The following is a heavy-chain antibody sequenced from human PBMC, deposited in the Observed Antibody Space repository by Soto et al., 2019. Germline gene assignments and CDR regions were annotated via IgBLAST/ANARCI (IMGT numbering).Heavy chain of an antibody. D-gene: IGHD4-17*01. CDR3: AKDLQAYGDYNYYYYGMDV. CDR1: GFTFTIFG. CDR2: ISYDGHNK. Sequence: HVQLVESGGGVVQPGGSLRLSCTASGFTFTIFGIHWVRQASGKRLEWVALISYDGHNKYYSDSVKGRFTISRDNYKNTLSLQMNSLRAEDTAVYYCAKDLQAYGDYNYYYYGMDVWGQGTTVSVSS. J-gene: IGHJ6*02. V-gene: IGHV3-30*18.